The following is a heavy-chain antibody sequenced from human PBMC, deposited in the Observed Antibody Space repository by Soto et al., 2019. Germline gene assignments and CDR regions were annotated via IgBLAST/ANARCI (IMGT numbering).Heavy chain of an antibody. J-gene: IGHJ3*01. Sequence: ASETLSLTCSVSGGSLTETTYYWGWVPQPPGKGLEWIGEINHSGSTNYNPSLKSRVTISVDTSKNQFSLKLSSVTAADTAVYYCALDDCSGGSCQNLDHGGWGQGTMVTVSS. D-gene: IGHD2-15*01. CDR2: INHSGST. CDR3: ALDDCSGGSCQNLDHGG. V-gene: IGHV4-39*07. CDR1: GGSLTETTYY.